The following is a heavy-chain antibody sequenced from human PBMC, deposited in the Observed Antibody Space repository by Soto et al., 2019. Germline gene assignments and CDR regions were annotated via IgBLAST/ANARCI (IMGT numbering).Heavy chain of an antibody. D-gene: IGHD3-10*01. CDR1: GGSINSGGYY. V-gene: IGHV4-31*03. CDR3: ARVGGSGSPFDN. J-gene: IGHJ4*02. CDR2: IFYSGST. Sequence: QVQLQESGPGLVKPSQTLSLTCTVSGGSINSGGYYWSWIRQHPGKGREWIGYIFYSGSTYYNPSLKSRVSISVDMSKNQFSLKLSSVTAADTAVYYCARVGGSGSPFDNWVQGTLVTVSS.